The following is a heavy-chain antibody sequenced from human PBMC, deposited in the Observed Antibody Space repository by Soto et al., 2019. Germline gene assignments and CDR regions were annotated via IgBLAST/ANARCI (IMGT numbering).Heavy chain of an antibody. D-gene: IGHD3-3*01. J-gene: IGHJ6*02. CDR3: AKDSWAIFGVPAGKYYAMDV. CDR1: GFTFENYA. Sequence: EVQLLESGGAPVQSGGSLRLSCVASGFTFENYAMSWVRQAPGKGLEWVSAISGSGGTTYYSDSVKGRFTISRDNSKNTVYLEMNDLRVEDAAEYFCAKDSWAIFGVPAGKYYAMDVWGQGTTVTVSS. V-gene: IGHV3-23*01. CDR2: ISGSGGTT.